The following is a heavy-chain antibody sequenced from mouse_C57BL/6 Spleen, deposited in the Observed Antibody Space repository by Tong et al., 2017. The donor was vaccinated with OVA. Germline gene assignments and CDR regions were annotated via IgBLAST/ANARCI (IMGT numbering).Heavy chain of an antibody. CDR3: ARSDSSGYVLMDY. V-gene: IGHV5-4*01. Sequence: EVQLQESGGDLVKPGGSLKLSCAASGFTFSSYGMSWVRQTPDKRLEWVATISDGGSYTYYPDNVKGRFTISRDNAKNNLYLQMSHLKSEDTAMYYCARSDSSGYVLMDYWGQGTSVTVSS. J-gene: IGHJ4*01. CDR2: ISDGGSYT. D-gene: IGHD3-2*02. CDR1: GFTFSSYG.